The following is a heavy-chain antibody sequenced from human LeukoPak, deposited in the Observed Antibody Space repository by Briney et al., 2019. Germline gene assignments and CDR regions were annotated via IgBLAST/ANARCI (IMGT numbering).Heavy chain of an antibody. V-gene: IGHV1-18*01. CDR3: AREGRRSSSGWYFTYYGMDV. Sequence: ASVKVSCKASGYTFTSYGISWVRQAPGQGLEWMGWISAYNGNTNYAQKLQGRVTMTTDTSTSTAYMELRSLRSDDTAVYYCAREGRRSSSGWYFTYYGMDVWGQGTTVTVSS. D-gene: IGHD6-19*01. CDR2: ISAYNGNT. CDR1: GYTFTSYG. J-gene: IGHJ6*02.